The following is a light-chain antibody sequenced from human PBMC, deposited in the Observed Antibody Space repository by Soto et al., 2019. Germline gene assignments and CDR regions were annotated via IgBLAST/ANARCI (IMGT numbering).Light chain of an antibody. Sequence: SYELTQPPSVSVAPGQTASITCGGTNIGGKSVHWYQQKPGQAPVLVVYDDSDRPSGIPERVSGSNSGNTATLTISRVEAGDEADYYCQVWDSSSDHVIFGGGTQLTVL. V-gene: IGLV3-21*02. CDR3: QVWDSSSDHVI. CDR2: DDS. CDR1: NIGGKS. J-gene: IGLJ2*01.